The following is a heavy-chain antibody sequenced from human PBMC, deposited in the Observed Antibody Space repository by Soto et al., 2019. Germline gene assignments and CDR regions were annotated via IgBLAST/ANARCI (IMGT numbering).Heavy chain of an antibody. CDR1: GGSISSGDYY. CDR3: ARGDHGSGSYNY. Sequence: PSETLSLTCTVSGGSISSGDYYWSWIRQPPGKGLEWIGYIYYSGSTYYNPSLKSRVTISVDTSKNQFSLKLSSVTAADTAVYYCARGDHGSGSYNYWGQGTLVTVSS. J-gene: IGHJ4*02. V-gene: IGHV4-30-4*01. D-gene: IGHD3-10*01. CDR2: IYYSGST.